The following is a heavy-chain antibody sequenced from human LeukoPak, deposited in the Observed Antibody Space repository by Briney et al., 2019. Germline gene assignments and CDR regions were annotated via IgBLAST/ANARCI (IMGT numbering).Heavy chain of an antibody. J-gene: IGHJ5*01. V-gene: IGHV5-10-1*01. Sequence: GESLKISCKGSGYSFTSHWITWVRQKPGKGLEWLGRIDPSDSYSNHSPSFQGHVTISADKSISTAYLQWSSLEASDTAIYYCARRAHDANSYYWFDSWGQGTLVTVSS. D-gene: IGHD3-10*01. CDR3: ARRAHDANSYYWFDS. CDR1: GYSFTSHW. CDR2: IDPSDSYS.